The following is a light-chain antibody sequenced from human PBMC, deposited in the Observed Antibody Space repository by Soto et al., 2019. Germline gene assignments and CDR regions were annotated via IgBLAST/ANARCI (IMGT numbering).Light chain of an antibody. J-gene: IGLJ1*01. CDR2: DAT. V-gene: IGLV3-21*02. Sequence: SYDRTQPPSVSVAPGHTAKITCGGDKIGSKIVHWYKQRPGQAPVAVVFDATDRPSGIPDRISASRSGDTATLTISRVDAGDEADYYCQVWASTAEFFVFGSGTKVTVL. CDR1: KIGSKI. CDR3: QVWASTAEFFV.